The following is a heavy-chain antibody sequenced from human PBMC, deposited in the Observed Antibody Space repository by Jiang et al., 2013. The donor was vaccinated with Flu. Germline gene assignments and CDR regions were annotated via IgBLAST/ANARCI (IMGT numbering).Heavy chain of an antibody. J-gene: IGHJ4*02. CDR3: ASGFSAVADY. CDR2: IDPSDSYT. Sequence: RIDPSDSYTNYSPSFQGHVTISADKSISTAYLQWSSLKASDTAMYYCASGFSAVADYWGQGTLVTVSS. D-gene: IGHD6-19*01. V-gene: IGHV5-10-1*01.